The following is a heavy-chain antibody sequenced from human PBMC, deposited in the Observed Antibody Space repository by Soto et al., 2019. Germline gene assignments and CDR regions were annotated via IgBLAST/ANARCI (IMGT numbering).Heavy chain of an antibody. D-gene: IGHD5-12*01. CDR1: GFTFSSYG. J-gene: IGHJ4*02. CDR2: IWYDGSNK. CDR3: AGGYSGYDWDY. Sequence: QVQLVESGGGVVQPGRSLRLSCAAYGFTFSSYGMHWVRQAPGKGLEWVAVIWYDGSNKYYADSVKGRFTISRDNSKNTLYLQMNSLRAEDTAVYYCAGGYSGYDWDYWGQGTLVTVSS. V-gene: IGHV3-33*01.